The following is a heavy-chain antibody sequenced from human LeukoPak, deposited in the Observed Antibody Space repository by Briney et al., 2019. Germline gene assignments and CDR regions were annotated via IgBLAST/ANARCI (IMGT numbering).Heavy chain of an antibody. CDR3: AKSRSGSANWALRIFDN. J-gene: IGHJ4*02. D-gene: IGHD3-10*01. V-gene: IGHV3-23*01. CDR1: GFTFSSYA. Sequence: GGSLRLSCAASGFTFSSYAMSWVRQAPGKGLEWVSAISGSGGSTYYADSVKGRFTISRDNSKNTLYVQMNSLRAEDTAIYYCAKSRSGSANWALRIFDNWGQGTLVTVSS. CDR2: ISGSGGST.